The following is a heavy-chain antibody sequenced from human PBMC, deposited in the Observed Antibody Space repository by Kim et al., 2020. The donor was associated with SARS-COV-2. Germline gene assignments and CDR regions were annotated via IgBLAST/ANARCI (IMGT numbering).Heavy chain of an antibody. CDR2: ISWDGGST. D-gene: IGHD1-26*01. Sequence: GGSLRLSCAASGFTFDDYTMHWVRQAPGKGLEWVSLISWDGGSTYYADSVKGRFTISRDNSKNSLYLQMNSLRTEDTALYYCASGAGAFDIWGQGTMVTVSS. J-gene: IGHJ3*02. CDR3: ASGAGAFDI. V-gene: IGHV3-43*01. CDR1: GFTFDDYT.